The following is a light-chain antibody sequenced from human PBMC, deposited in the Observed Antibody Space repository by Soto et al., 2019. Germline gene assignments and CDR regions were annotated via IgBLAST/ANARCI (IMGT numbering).Light chain of an antibody. CDR1: QSVLYSSNNKNY. CDR3: QQYYSTPWT. J-gene: IGKJ1*01. V-gene: IGKV4-1*01. Sequence: DIVMTQSPDSLAVSLGERATINCKSSQSVLYSSNNKNYLAWYQQKPGQPPKLLIYWASTRESGVPDRFSGSGSVIDFTLPISSLQAEDVAVYYCQQYYSTPWTFGQGTKVEIK. CDR2: WAS.